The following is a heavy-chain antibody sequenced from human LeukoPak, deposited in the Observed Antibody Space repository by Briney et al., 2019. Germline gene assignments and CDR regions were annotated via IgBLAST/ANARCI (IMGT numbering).Heavy chain of an antibody. V-gene: IGHV4-61*02. D-gene: IGHD3-3*01. CDR3: AREEWSGTNWFDP. Sequence: PSQTLSLTCTVSGGSISSGSYYWSWIRQPAGKGLEWIGRIYTSGSTNYNPSLKSRVTISIDTSKNQFSLKLSSVTAADTAVYYCAREEWSGTNWFDPWGQGTLVTVSS. CDR1: GGSISSGSYY. CDR2: IYTSGST. J-gene: IGHJ5*02.